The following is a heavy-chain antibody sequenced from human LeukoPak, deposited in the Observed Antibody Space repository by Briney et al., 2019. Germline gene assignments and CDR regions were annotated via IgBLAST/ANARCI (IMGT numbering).Heavy chain of an antibody. Sequence: GGSLRLSCAASGFTVSSNYMSWVRQAPGKGLEWVSVIYSGGSTYYADSVKGRFTISRHNSKNTPYLQMNSLRAEDTAVYYCASAGYSSGWYPYYFDYWGQGTLVTVSS. D-gene: IGHD6-19*01. CDR1: GFTVSSNY. CDR3: ASAGYSSGWYPYYFDY. J-gene: IGHJ4*02. CDR2: IYSGGST. V-gene: IGHV3-53*04.